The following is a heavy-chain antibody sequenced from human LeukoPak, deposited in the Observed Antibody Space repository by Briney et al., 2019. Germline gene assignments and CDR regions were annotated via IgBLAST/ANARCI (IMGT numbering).Heavy chain of an antibody. CDR2: ISSSGSTI. J-gene: IGHJ3*02. CDR3: ARDRGEVYCSGGSCYPKRDDAFDI. D-gene: IGHD2-15*01. Sequence: GGSLRLSCAASGFTFSDYYMSWIRQAPGKGLEWVSYISSSGSTIYYADSVKGRFTISRDKAKNSLYLQMNSLRAEDTAVYYCARDRGEVYCSGGSCYPKRDDAFDIWGQGTMVTVSS. V-gene: IGHV3-11*04. CDR1: GFTFSDYY.